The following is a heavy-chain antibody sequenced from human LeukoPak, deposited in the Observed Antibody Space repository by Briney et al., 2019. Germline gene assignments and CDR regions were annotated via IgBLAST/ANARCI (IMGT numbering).Heavy chain of an antibody. Sequence: ASVKVSCKVSGYTLTELSMHWVRQAPGKGLEWMGGFDPEDGETIYAQKFQGRVTMTEDTSTDTAYMELSSLRSEDTAVYYCATHTELTTLPFDAFDIWGQGTMVTVSS. D-gene: IGHD4-17*01. V-gene: IGHV1-24*01. J-gene: IGHJ3*02. CDR3: ATHTELTTLPFDAFDI. CDR1: GYTLTELS. CDR2: FDPEDGET.